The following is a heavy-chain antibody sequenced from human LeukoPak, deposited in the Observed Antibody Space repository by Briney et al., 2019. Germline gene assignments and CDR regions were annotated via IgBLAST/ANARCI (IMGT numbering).Heavy chain of an antibody. CDR3: ARVSAGSYPVYYYGMDV. Sequence: GGSLRLSCAASGFTVSSNYMSWVRQAPGKGLEWVSVIYSGGSTYYADSVKGRFTISRDNSKNTLYLQMNSLRAEDTAVYYCARVSAGSYPVYYYGMDVWGQGTTVTVSS. CDR1: GFTVSSNY. J-gene: IGHJ6*02. V-gene: IGHV3-53*01. D-gene: IGHD1-26*01. CDR2: IYSGGST.